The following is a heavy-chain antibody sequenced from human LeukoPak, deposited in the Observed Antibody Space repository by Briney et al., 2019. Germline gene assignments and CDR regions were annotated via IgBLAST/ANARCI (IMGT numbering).Heavy chain of an antibody. D-gene: IGHD5-24*01. CDR3: ARDKKGGYKGDAFDI. J-gene: IGHJ3*02. V-gene: IGHV4-59*01. CDR2: IYYSGST. Sequence: SETLSLTCTVSGGPISSYYWSWIRQPPGKGLEWIGYIYYSGSTNYNPSLKSRVTISVDTSKDQFSLKLSSVTAADTAVYYCARDKKGGYKGDAFDIWGQGTMVTVSS. CDR1: GGPISSYY.